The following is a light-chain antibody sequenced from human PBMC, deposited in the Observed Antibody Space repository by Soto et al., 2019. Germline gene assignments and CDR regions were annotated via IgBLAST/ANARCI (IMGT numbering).Light chain of an antibody. CDR1: QSISNY. Sequence: DIQLTQSPSSLSASVGDRVTITCRASQSISNYLNLYQQKPGKAPKLLIYSASSLHSGVPSRFSGSGSGTDFSLTISSLQPEDYATYNCQQSYSTAPFTFAPGTKVEIK. CDR2: SAS. V-gene: IGKV1-39*01. CDR3: QQSYSTAPFT. J-gene: IGKJ3*01.